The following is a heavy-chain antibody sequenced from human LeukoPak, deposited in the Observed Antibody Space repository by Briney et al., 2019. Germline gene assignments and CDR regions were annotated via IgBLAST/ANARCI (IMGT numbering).Heavy chain of an antibody. CDR1: GFTLSMYG. CDR3: ARAKIICSITHMDV. J-gene: IGHJ6*02. D-gene: IGHD2-2*01. Sequence: QPGGSLRLSCVASGFTLSMYGMHWVRQAPGKGLEWVAVMSHDGGIEKYAGSVKGRFTISRDNSRETLFLQMNSLRSDDTAVYYCARAKIICSITHMDVWGQGTTVTVSS. V-gene: IGHV3-30*03. CDR2: MSHDGGIE.